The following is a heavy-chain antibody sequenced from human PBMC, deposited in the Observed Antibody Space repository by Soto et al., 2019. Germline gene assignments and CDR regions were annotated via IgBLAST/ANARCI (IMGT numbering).Heavy chain of an antibody. J-gene: IGHJ6*02. CDR3: AREAGYSYGIYYYYGMDV. D-gene: IGHD5-18*01. Sequence: QVQLVESGGGEVQPGRSLRLSCTASGFTFSTYAMHWVRQAPGKGLEWVAVISYDGSNKYYADSVKGRFTISRDNSKNTLYLQMNSLRVEDTAVYYCAREAGYSYGIYYYYGMDVWGQGTTVTVSS. CDR2: ISYDGSNK. V-gene: IGHV3-30-3*01. CDR1: GFTFSTYA.